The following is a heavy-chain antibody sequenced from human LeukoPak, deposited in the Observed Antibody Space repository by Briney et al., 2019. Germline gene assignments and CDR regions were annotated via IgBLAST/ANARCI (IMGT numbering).Heavy chain of an antibody. CDR3: AGSKQWLATFDY. J-gene: IGHJ4*02. Sequence: SDTLPLTCTVSGGXISSFFCTWGRQPPGKGLEWIGHVYDRGSTNYNPSLRSRVTITMDTSTNPFFLNLSSVTAADTGVYSCAGSKQWLATFDYWGQGALVTVSS. CDR1: GGXISSFF. CDR2: VYDRGST. D-gene: IGHD6-19*01. V-gene: IGHV4-59*08.